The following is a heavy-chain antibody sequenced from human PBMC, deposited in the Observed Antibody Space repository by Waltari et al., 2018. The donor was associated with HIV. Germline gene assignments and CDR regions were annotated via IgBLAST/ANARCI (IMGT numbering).Heavy chain of an antibody. CDR2: TYYRSKWYN. J-gene: IGHJ4*02. Sequence: QVQLQQSGPGLVKPSQTLSLTCAISGDSVSSNSAAWNWIRQSPSRGLEWLGRTYYRSKWYNDYAVSVKSRITINPDTSKNQFSLQLNSVTPEDTAVYYCARDGGIAVAGTIGNYFDYWGQGTLVTVSS. CDR1: GDSVSSNSAA. CDR3: ARDGGIAVAGTIGNYFDY. V-gene: IGHV6-1*01. D-gene: IGHD6-19*01.